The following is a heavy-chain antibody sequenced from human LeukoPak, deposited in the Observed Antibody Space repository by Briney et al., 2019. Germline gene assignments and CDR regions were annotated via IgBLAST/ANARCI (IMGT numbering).Heavy chain of an antibody. CDR3: VRGNFGPAQWFDP. J-gene: IGHJ5*02. V-gene: IGHV3-9*01. D-gene: IGHD3/OR15-3a*01. Sequence: GGSLRLSCAASGFTFDDYAMHWVRQVPGKGLEWVSGISWNSGSTGCAGSVKGRFTMSRDNTKNSLYLQMNSLTPDDTALYYCVRGNFGPAQWFDPWGQGTLVTVSS. CDR1: GFTFDDYA. CDR2: ISWNSGST.